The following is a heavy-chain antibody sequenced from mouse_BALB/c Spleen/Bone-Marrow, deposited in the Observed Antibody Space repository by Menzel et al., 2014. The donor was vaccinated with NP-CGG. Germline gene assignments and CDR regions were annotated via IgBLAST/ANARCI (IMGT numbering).Heavy chain of an antibody. D-gene: IGHD4-1*01. CDR1: GYTFTSYW. CDR2: INPSTGYT. CDR3: ATGTYYFDY. Sequence: VQLQQSGAELAKPGASVKMSCKASGYTFTSYWMHWVKQRPGQGLEWIGYINPSTGYTEYNQKFKDKATLTADKSSSTAYMQLSRLTAGDSAVYYCATGTYYFDYWGQGTTLTVSS. J-gene: IGHJ2*01. V-gene: IGHV1-7*01.